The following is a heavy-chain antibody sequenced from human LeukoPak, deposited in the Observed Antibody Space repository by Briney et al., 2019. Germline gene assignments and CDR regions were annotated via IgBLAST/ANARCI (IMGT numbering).Heavy chain of an antibody. CDR3: AREGSSTYYYVDTPNFDY. Sequence: SETLSLTCTVSGYSISSGYYWGWIRQPPGKGLEWIGSVYHSGNTYYNPSLKSRVTISLDTSKNQFSLKLNSVTAADTAVYYCAREGSSTYYYVDTPNFDYWGQGTLVTVSS. D-gene: IGHD3-22*01. CDR1: GYSISSGYY. CDR2: VYHSGNT. J-gene: IGHJ4*02. V-gene: IGHV4-38-2*02.